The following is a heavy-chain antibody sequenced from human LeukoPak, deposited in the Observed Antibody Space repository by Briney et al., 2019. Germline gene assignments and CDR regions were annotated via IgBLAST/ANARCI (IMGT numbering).Heavy chain of an antibody. Sequence: SETLSLTCAVYGGSFSGYYWSWIRQPPGKGLEWIGEINHSGSTNYNPSLKSRVTISVDTSKNQFSLKLRSVTAADTAVYYCARRPIAVAASNWFDPSGEGTLVTVSS. CDR1: GGSFSGYY. CDR2: INHSGST. V-gene: IGHV4-34*01. J-gene: IGHJ5*02. D-gene: IGHD6-19*01. CDR3: ARRPIAVAASNWFDP.